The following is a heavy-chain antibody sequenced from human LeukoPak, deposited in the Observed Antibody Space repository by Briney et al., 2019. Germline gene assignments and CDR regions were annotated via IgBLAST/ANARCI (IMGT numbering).Heavy chain of an antibody. CDR3: ARVMGRYCSSTSCYVDY. J-gene: IGHJ4*02. Sequence: GGSLRLSCAASGITFSSYAMHWVRQAPGKGLEWVAVISYDGSNKYYADSVKGRFTISRDNSKNTLYLQMNSLRAEDTAVYYCARVMGRYCSSTSCYVDYWGQGTLVTASS. CDR2: ISYDGSNK. CDR1: GITFSSYA. V-gene: IGHV3-30*04. D-gene: IGHD2-2*01.